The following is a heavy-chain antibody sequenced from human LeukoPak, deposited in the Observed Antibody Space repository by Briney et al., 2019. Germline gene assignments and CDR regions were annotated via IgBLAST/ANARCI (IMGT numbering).Heavy chain of an antibody. CDR3: ARGRLMVRGVFDY. D-gene: IGHD3-10*01. Sequence: GASVRVSCKPSGYTFTSYGVSWVRQAAGQGREWRGWISAYNGNTNYAPKLQGRVTMTTDTSTSQAYMELRSLRSDDTAVYYCARGRLMVRGVFDYWGQGTLVTVSS. CDR1: GYTFTSYG. J-gene: IGHJ4*02. V-gene: IGHV1-18*01. CDR2: ISAYNGNT.